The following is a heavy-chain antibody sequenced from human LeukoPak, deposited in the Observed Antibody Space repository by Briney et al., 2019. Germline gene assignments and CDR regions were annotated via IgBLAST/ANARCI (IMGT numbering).Heavy chain of an antibody. D-gene: IGHD3-3*01. Sequence: ASVKVSCKASGGTFSSYAISWVRQAPGQGLEWMGGIIPIFGTANYAQKFQGRVTITTDESTSTAYMELSSLRSEDTAVYYCARVTYSHDFWSGRFDYWGQGTLVTVSS. CDR2: IIPIFGTA. CDR3: ARVTYSHDFWSGRFDY. CDR1: GGTFSSYA. V-gene: IGHV1-69*05. J-gene: IGHJ4*02.